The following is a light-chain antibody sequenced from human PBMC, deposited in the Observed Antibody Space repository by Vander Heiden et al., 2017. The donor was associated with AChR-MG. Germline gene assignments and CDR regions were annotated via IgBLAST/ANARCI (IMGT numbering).Light chain of an antibody. V-gene: IGKV3-11*01. CDR1: QSVRSY. J-gene: IGKJ4*01. Sequence: EIVLTQSPATLSLSPGERATLSCRASQSVRSYLAWYQQKPGQAPRLLIYEASTTATGIPARFSGSGSGTDFTLTINSREPEDFAVYYCEQRSNWPSLTFGGGTKVEIK. CDR2: EAS. CDR3: EQRSNWPSLT.